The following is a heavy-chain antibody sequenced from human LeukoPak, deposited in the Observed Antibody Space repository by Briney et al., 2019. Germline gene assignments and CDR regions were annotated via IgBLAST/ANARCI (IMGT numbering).Heavy chain of an antibody. V-gene: IGHV3-7*01. CDR2: IKQDGRER. Sequence: PGGSLRLSCAASGFTFSRYWMSWVRQAPGKGLEWVANIKQDGRERCYVDSVKGRFAISRANAKNSLYLQMTSLRAEDTAVYYCASENYDILTGYYTHFDYWGQGTLVTVSS. CDR1: GFTFSRYW. D-gene: IGHD3-9*01. CDR3: ASENYDILTGYYTHFDY. J-gene: IGHJ4*02.